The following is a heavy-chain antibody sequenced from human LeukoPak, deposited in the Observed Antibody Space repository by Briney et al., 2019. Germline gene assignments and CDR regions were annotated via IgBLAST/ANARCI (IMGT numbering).Heavy chain of an antibody. Sequence: GRSLTLSCAASGFTFSSYAMHWVRQAPGKGLEWVAVILYDGSNKYYADSVKGRFIISRDNSKNMLYLQMNSLRGEDTSVYYCASSKGYSGYDWLSYFDYWGQGTLVTVSS. D-gene: IGHD5-12*01. V-gene: IGHV3-30*03. CDR1: GFTFSSYA. CDR2: ILYDGSNK. J-gene: IGHJ4*02. CDR3: ASSKGYSGYDWLSYFDY.